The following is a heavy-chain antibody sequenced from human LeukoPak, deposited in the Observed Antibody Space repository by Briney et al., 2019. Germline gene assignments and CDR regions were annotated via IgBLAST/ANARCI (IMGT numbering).Heavy chain of an antibody. CDR1: GYTFTGYY. CDR3: ARAGSRHRLNDY. Sequence: ASVKVSCKASGYTFTGYYMHWVRQAPGQGLEWLGWINPNSGGTNYAQKFQGRVTMTRDTSISTAYMELSRLRSDDTAVYYCARAGSRHRLNDYWGQGTLVTVSS. D-gene: IGHD1-14*01. J-gene: IGHJ4*02. V-gene: IGHV1-2*02. CDR2: INPNSGGT.